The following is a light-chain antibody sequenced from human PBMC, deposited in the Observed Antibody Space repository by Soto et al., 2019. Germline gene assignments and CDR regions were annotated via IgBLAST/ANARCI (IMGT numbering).Light chain of an antibody. CDR2: AAS. J-gene: IGKJ2*01. Sequence: DIQMTQSPSTLSASVGDRVTITCRASQSISNWLAWYQQKPGKAPNLLIYAASSLQSGVPSRFSGSGSGTEFTLTITSLQADDFATYYCQQYDIHSTFGQVTKLEIK. V-gene: IGKV1-5*01. CDR1: QSISNW. CDR3: QQYDIHST.